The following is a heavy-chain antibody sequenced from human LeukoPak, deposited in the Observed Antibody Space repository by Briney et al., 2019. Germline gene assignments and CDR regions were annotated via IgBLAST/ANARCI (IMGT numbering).Heavy chain of an antibody. J-gene: IGHJ3*02. V-gene: IGHV4-34*01. D-gene: IGHD4-17*01. Sequence: SETLSLTCAVYGGSFSGYYWSWIRQPPGKGLEWIGEINHSGSTNYNPSLESRVTISVDTSKNQFSLKLSSVTAADTAVYYCARGDYGDAFDIWGQGTMVTVSS. CDR3: ARGDYGDAFDI. CDR2: INHSGST. CDR1: GGSFSGYY.